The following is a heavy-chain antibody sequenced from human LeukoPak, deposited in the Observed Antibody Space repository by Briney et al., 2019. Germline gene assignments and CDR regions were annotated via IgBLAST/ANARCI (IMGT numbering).Heavy chain of an antibody. D-gene: IGHD3-22*01. CDR2: ISYSGST. Sequence: PSETLSLTCTVSGGSISSFYWSWIRQPPGKGLEWIGFISYSGSTNYNPSLKSRVTISVDTSKNQFSLKLSSVTTADTAVYYCARAYNYYPNWGQGTLVTVPS. CDR1: GGSISSFY. CDR3: ARAYNYYPN. J-gene: IGHJ4*02. V-gene: IGHV4-59*01.